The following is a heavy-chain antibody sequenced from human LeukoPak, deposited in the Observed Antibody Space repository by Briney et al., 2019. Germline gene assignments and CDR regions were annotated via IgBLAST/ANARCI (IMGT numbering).Heavy chain of an antibody. CDR2: ISYDGSNK. J-gene: IGHJ4*02. CDR1: GFTFSSYA. Sequence: GRSLRLSCAASGFTFSSYAMHWVRQAPGKGLEWVAVISYDGSNKYYADSVKGRFTISRDNSKNTLYLQMNSLRAEDTAVYYCARGGYYDILTGFDPRSRPPPGDLWTFGYWGQGTLVTVSS. CDR3: ARGGYYDILTGFDPRSRPPPGDLWTFGY. D-gene: IGHD3-9*01. V-gene: IGHV3-30-3*01.